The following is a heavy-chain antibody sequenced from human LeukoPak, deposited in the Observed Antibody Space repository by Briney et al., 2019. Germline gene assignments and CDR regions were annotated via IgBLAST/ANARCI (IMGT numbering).Heavy chain of an antibody. CDR3: ARHFGVISKGVYYYYYGLDV. D-gene: IGHD3-3*01. CDR2: VYSGGST. Sequence: PGGSLRLSCAASGFTVSTIYMSWVCQAPGKGLEWVSVVYSGGSTYYADSVKGRFTISRDNSKNTLYLQMSSLRAEDTAVYYCARHFGVISKGVYYYYYGLDVWGQGTTVTVSS. CDR1: GFTVSTIY. V-gene: IGHV3-66*04. J-gene: IGHJ6*02.